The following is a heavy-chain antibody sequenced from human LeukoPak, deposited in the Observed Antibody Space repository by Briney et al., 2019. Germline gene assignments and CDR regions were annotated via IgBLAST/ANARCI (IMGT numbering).Heavy chain of an antibody. Sequence: SETLSLTCTVSGGSISSHFWSWIRQPPGKGLEWIGYIHYSGSTNYNPSLKSRVTISVDTSKNQFSLKLSSVTAADTAVYHCADRAVWGKGTTVTVSS. V-gene: IGHV4-59*11. CDR3: ADRAV. J-gene: IGHJ6*04. CDR1: GGSISSHF. CDR2: IHYSGST. D-gene: IGHD3-22*01.